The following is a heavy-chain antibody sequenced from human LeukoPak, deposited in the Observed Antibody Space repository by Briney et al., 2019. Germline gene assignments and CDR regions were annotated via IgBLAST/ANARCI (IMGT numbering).Heavy chain of an antibody. D-gene: IGHD2-2*01. J-gene: IGHJ5*02. V-gene: IGHV1-2*02. CDR2: INPNSGGT. CDR1: GYPFTGYY. CDR3: ARDHCSSTSCYSNWFDP. Sequence: GASVKVSCKASGYPFTGYYMHWVRQAPGQGLEWMGWINPNSGGTNYAQKFQGRVTMTRDTSISTAYMELSRLRSDDTAVYYCARDHCSSTSCYSNWFDPWGQGTLVTVSS.